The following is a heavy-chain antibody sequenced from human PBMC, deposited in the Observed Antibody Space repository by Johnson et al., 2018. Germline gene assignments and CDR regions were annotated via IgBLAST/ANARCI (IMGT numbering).Heavy chain of an antibody. J-gene: IGHJ6*03. Sequence: QVQLQESGPGLVKPSETLSLTCTVSGGSISSYYWNWIRQPPGKGLEWIGYIYYSGSTNYNPSLKRRVTISVDTSKNQFSLKLSSVTAAGTAVYYCARSGSRGYYYYMDVWGKGTTVTVSS. CDR2: IYYSGST. V-gene: IGHV4-59*01. CDR1: GGSISSYY. D-gene: IGHD3-3*01. CDR3: ARSGSRGYYYYMDV.